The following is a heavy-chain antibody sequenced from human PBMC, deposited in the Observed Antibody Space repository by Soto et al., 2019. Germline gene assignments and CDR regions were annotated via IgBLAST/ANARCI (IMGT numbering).Heavy chain of an antibody. J-gene: IGHJ6*03. CDR1: GGSISSYY. CDR2: IYYSGST. V-gene: IGHV4-59*01. CDR3: ARDLAGSVAGWGYYYYYYMDV. D-gene: IGHD6-19*01. Sequence: PSETLSLTCTVSGGSISSYYWSWIWQPPGKGLEWIGYIYYSGSTNYNPSLKSRVTISVDTSKNQFSLKLSSVTAADTAVYYCARDLAGSVAGWGYYYYYYMDVWGKGTTVTVSS.